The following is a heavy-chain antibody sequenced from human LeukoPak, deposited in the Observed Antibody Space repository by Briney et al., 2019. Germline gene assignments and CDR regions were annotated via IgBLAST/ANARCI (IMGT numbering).Heavy chain of an antibody. CDR2: IKQDGSEK. CDR3: AREGAPGYDFWSGSYYYGMDV. CDR1: GFTFSSFW. Sequence: GGSLRLSCAASGFTFSSFWMSWVRQAPGKGLEWVANIKQDGSEKYYVDSVKGRFTISRDNAKNSLYLQMNSLRAEDTAVYYCAREGAPGYDFWSGSYYYGMDVWGQGTTVTVSS. V-gene: IGHV3-7*01. D-gene: IGHD3-3*01. J-gene: IGHJ6*02.